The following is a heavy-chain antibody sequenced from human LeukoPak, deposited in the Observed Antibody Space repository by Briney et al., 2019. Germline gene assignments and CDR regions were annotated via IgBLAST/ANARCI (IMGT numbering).Heavy chain of an antibody. D-gene: IGHD4-17*01. CDR2: IIPILGIA. CDR1: GGTFSSYT. Sequence: ASVKVSCKASGGTFSSYTISWVRQAPGQGLGWMGRIIPILGIANYAQKFQGRVTITADKSTSTAYMELSSLRSEDTAVYYCARGGDYGDTIDYWGQGTLVTVSS. V-gene: IGHV1-69*02. J-gene: IGHJ4*02. CDR3: ARGGDYGDTIDY.